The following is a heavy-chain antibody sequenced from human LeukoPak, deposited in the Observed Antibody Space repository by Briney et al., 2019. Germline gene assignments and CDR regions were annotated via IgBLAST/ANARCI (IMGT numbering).Heavy chain of an antibody. J-gene: IGHJ5*02. V-gene: IGHV1-18*01. CDR2: ISAYNGDT. CDR3: ARDGLYYANPTVWFDP. CDR1: GYPFTRYY. D-gene: IGHD2-2*01. Sequence: ASVKVSCKASGYPFTRYYIHWVRQAPGQGLEWMGWISAYNGDTNYAQNFQGRVNMTRDTSTETTCMALRSLRSDDTDVYYCARDGLYYANPTVWFDPWGQGTLVTVSS.